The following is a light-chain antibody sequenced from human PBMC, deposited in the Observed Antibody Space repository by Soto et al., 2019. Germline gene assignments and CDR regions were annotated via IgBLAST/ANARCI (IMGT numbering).Light chain of an antibody. CDR1: QSVNSY. CDR3: QQRSNWRVT. V-gene: IGKV3-11*01. J-gene: IGKJ3*01. Sequence: EIVLTQSPATLSLSPGERATLSCGASQSVNSYLAWYQQKPGQAPRLLIYDASNRATGIPARFSGSGSGTDFTLTISSLEPEDFAVYYCQQRSNWRVTFGPGTKVDIK. CDR2: DAS.